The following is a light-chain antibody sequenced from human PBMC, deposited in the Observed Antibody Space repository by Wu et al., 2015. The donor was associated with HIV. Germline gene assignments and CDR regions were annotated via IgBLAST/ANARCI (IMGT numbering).Light chain of an antibody. CDR2: TAS. CDR3: LQDNNFPLT. V-gene: IGKV1-6*01. J-gene: IGKJ4*01. CDR1: QAITNN. Sequence: ATQMTQSPASLSASVGDRVTITCRASQAITNNVAWFQQKPGKAPALLIYTASVLQSGVPSRFSGSGSGTHFTLTISSLQPEDLATYYCLQDNNFPLTFGGGTKVEIK.